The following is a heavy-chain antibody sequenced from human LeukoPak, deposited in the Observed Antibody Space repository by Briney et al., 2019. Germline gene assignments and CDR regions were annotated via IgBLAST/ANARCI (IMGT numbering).Heavy chain of an antibody. CDR3: ARLRITMIVVVITTKYYFDY. Sequence: GGSLRLSCAASGFTFSSYAMSWVCQAPGKGLEWVSAISGSGGSTYYADSVKGRFTISRDNSKNTLYLQMNSLRAEDTAVYYCARLRITMIVVVITTKYYFDYWGQGTLVTVSS. V-gene: IGHV3-23*01. CDR1: GFTFSSYA. CDR2: ISGSGGST. D-gene: IGHD3-22*01. J-gene: IGHJ4*02.